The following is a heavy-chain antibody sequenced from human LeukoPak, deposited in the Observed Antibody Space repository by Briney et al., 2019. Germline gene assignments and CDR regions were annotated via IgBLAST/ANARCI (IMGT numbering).Heavy chain of an antibody. J-gene: IGHJ4*02. Sequence: GGSLRLSCAASGFTFSSYGMHWVRQAPGKGLEWVAVIWYDGSNKYYADSVEGRFTISRDNSKNTLYLQMNSLRAEDTAVYYCAKALVDGSGSYYNDYWGQGTLVTVSS. V-gene: IGHV3-33*06. CDR1: GFTFSSYG. CDR3: AKALVDGSGSYYNDY. D-gene: IGHD3-10*01. CDR2: IWYDGSNK.